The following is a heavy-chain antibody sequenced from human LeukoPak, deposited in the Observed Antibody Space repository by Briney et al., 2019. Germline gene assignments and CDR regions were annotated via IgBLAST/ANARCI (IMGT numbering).Heavy chain of an antibody. D-gene: IGHD6-13*01. CDR1: GFTFSSYG. J-gene: IGHJ4*02. CDR3: AKDTAAADPNYFDS. CDR2: ISYDGSNK. Sequence: PGRSLRLSCAASGFTFSSYGMHWVRQAPGKGLEWVAVISYDGSNKYYADSVKGRFTISRDNSKNTLYLQMNSMRAEDTAVYYCAKDTAAADPNYFDSWGQGTLVTVSS. V-gene: IGHV3-30*18.